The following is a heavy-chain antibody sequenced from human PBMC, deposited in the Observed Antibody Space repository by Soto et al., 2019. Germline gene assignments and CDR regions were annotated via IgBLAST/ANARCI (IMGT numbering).Heavy chain of an antibody. CDR2: IFNSGTI. J-gene: IGHJ6*02. CDR3: GRDLLATASARWYFYYGLDV. D-gene: IGHD3-3*02. CDR1: GASFNSYY. Sequence: SETRSRTCSVFGASFNSYYWSWIRQSPGRGLEWIGHIFNSGTIHYNPSLKSRVNMSVDSFKNQVSLKMNSVTAADTAIYYCGRDLLATASARWYFYYGLDVWGQGTAVTVSS. V-gene: IGHV4-59*01.